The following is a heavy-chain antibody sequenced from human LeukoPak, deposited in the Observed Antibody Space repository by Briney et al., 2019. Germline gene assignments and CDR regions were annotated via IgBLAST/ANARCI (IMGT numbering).Heavy chain of an antibody. CDR1: GYTLTELS. CDR2: FDPEAGET. Sequence: ASVNVSCKVSGYTLTELSMHWVREAPGKGLEWMGGFDPEAGETIYAQKFQGRVTMTEDTSTDTAYMELSSLRSEDTAVYYCATFSTVRGLRYWGQGTLVTVSS. CDR3: ATFSTVRGLRY. J-gene: IGHJ4*02. D-gene: IGHD4-11*01. V-gene: IGHV1-24*01.